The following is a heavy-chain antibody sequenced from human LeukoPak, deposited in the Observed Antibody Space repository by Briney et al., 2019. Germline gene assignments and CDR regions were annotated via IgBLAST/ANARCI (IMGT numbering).Heavy chain of an antibody. CDR1: GFTFSNYA. V-gene: IGHV3-23*01. CDR2: IAGRDGTS. CDR3: AKAQQLAWNFDY. D-gene: IGHD1-1*01. Sequence: GGSLRLSCTASGFTFSNYAMTWIRQAPGKGLEWVSGIAGRDGTSYYADSVKGRFSISRDNSKNTLYLRMSRLRVEDTAFYFCAKAQQLAWNFDYCGRGTLVTVSS. J-gene: IGHJ4*02.